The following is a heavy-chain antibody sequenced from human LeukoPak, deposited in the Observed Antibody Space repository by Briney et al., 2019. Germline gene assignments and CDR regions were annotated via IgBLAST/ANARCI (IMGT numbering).Heavy chain of an antibody. Sequence: TGGSLRLSCAAPGFTFSSYEMNWVRQAPGKGLQWVSYISSSGSTIYYADSVKARFTISRDSAKNSLSLQMNSLRAEDTAVYYCVRDGGVSGYDLLDYWGQGTLVTVSS. CDR3: VRDGGVSGYDLLDY. CDR1: GFTFSSYE. CDR2: ISSSGSTI. J-gene: IGHJ4*02. V-gene: IGHV3-48*03. D-gene: IGHD5-12*01.